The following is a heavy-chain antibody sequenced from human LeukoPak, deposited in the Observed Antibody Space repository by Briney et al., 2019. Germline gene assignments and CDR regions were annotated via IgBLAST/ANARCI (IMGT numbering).Heavy chain of an antibody. D-gene: IGHD3-10*01. V-gene: IGHV3-15*01. CDR3: TTARLWFEEGGY. CDR2: IKSKTDGGTT. Sequence: PGGSLRLSCAASGFTFSNAWVSWVRQAPGEGLEWVGRIKSKTDGGTTDYAAPVKGRFTISRDDSKNTLYLQMNSLKTEDTAVYYCTTARLWFEEGGYWGQGTLVTVSS. J-gene: IGHJ4*02. CDR1: GFTFSNAW.